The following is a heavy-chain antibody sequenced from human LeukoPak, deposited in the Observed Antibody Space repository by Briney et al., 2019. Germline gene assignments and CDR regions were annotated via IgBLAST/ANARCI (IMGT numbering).Heavy chain of an antibody. CDR2: INAGNGNT. CDR1: GYTFTSYA. CDR3: ARLKYCTKGVCYAGFDY. V-gene: IGHV1-3*01. D-gene: IGHD2-8*01. J-gene: IGHJ4*02. Sequence: GASVKVSCKASGYTFTSYAMHWVRQAPGQRLEWMGWINAGNGNTKYSQKFQGRVTITRDTSADTAYMELSGLRSEDTAVYYCARLKYCTKGVCYAGFDYWGQGTLVTVSS.